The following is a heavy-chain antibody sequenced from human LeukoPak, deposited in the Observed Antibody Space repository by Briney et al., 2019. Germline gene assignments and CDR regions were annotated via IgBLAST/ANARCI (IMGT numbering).Heavy chain of an antibody. J-gene: IGHJ3*02. CDR2: ISSSGGTT. CDR3: ARSRATYAFDI. D-gene: IGHD5-12*01. CDR1: GFTFSGYS. V-gene: IGHV3-48*01. Sequence: GGSLRLSCTASGFTFSGYSMNWVRQAPGKGLEWVSYISSSGGTTYYADSVKGQFTISRDNAMNSLYLQMNSLRAEDTAVYYCARSRATYAFDIWGQGTMVTVSS.